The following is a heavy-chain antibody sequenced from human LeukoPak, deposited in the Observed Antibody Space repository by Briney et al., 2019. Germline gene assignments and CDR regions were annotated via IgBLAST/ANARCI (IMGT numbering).Heavy chain of an antibody. J-gene: IGHJ3*02. D-gene: IGHD1-26*01. CDR3: AGSVGASGGDAFDI. CDR1: GFNFSSYD. V-gene: IGHV3-48*02. Sequence: GGSLRLSCAASGFNFSSYDMNWVRQAPGKGLEWVSYISSRSSTKHYADSVKGRFTISRDNAKNSLYLQMKSLRDEDTAVYYCAGSVGASGGDAFDIWGQGTMVTVSS. CDR2: ISSRSSTK.